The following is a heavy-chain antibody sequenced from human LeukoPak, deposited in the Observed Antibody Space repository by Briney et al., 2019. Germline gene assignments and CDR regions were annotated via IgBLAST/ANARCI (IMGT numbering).Heavy chain of an antibody. CDR2: LYWSDDK. D-gene: IGHD1-26*01. V-gene: IGHV2-5*01. Sequence: SGPTLLHPTPTLTLTCTFSGFSLSTSGVGVGWIRQPPGKALEWLSLLYWSDDKRYSPSLKSRLTITKDTSKNQVVLTMTNMDPVDTATYYCAHVSYSGSYYGFDYWGQGALVTVSS. CDR3: AHVSYSGSYYGFDY. CDR1: GFSLSTSGVG. J-gene: IGHJ4*02.